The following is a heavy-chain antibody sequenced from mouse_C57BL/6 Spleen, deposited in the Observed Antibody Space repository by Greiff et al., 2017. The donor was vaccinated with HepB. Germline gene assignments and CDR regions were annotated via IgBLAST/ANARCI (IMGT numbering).Heavy chain of an antibody. Sequence: QVQLQQSGAELVMPGASVKLSCKASGYTFTSYWMHWVKQRPGQGLEWIGEIDPSDSYTNYNQKFKGKSTLTADKSSSTAYMQRSSLTSEDSAVYASARGREGFAYWGQGTLVTVSS. J-gene: IGHJ3*01. CDR1: GYTFTSYW. CDR3: ARGREGFAY. CDR2: IDPSDSYT. V-gene: IGHV1-69*01.